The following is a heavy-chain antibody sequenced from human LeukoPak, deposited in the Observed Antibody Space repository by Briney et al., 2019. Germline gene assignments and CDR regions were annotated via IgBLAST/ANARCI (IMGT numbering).Heavy chain of an antibody. CDR1: GFTFSSYG. D-gene: IGHD3-22*01. CDR2: IRYDGSNK. V-gene: IGHV3-30*02. CDR3: AKTQYYYDSSGYYYY. J-gene: IGHJ4*02. Sequence: PGGSLRLSCAASGFTFSSYGMHWVRQAPGKGLEWVAFIRYDGSNKYYADSVKGRFTISRDNSKNTLYLQMNSLRAEDTAVYYCAKTQYYYDSSGYYYYWGQGTLVTVSS.